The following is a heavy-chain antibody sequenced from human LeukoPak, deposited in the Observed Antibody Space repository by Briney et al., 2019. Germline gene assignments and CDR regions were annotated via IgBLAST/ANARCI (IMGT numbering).Heavy chain of an antibody. CDR2: IYTSGST. CDR1: GGSISSYY. D-gene: IGHD2-2*01. J-gene: IGHJ4*02. Sequence: SETLSLTCSVSGGSISSYYWSWIRQPAGKGLEWIGHIYTSGSTNHNPSLKSRVTMSVDTSKNQFSLKLSSVTAADTAVYYCARERREQLLPPYTRSVTYFDYWGQGTLVTVSS. CDR3: ARERREQLLPPYTRSVTYFDY. V-gene: IGHV4-4*07.